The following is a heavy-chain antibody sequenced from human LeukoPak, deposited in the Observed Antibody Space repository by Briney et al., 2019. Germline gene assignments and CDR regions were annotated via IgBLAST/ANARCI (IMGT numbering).Heavy chain of an antibody. J-gene: IGHJ5*02. CDR1: GGSISSGGYY. Sequence: SQTLSLTCTVSGGSISSGGYYWSWICQHPGKGLEWIGYIYYSGSTYYNPSLKSRVTISVDTSKNQFSLKLSSVTAADTAVYYCARHRITFGGVTTGFDPWGQGTLVTVSS. V-gene: IGHV4-31*03. CDR3: ARHRITFGGVTTGFDP. CDR2: IYYSGST. D-gene: IGHD3-16*01.